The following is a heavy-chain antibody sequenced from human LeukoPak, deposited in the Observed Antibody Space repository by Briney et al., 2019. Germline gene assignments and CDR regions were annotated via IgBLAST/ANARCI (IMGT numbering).Heavy chain of an antibody. Sequence: GGSLRLSCAASGFTFSEYSMNWVRQAPGKGLEWISYINNNRSSIADSVKGRFTISRDTAENSLFLQMNSLRAEDTAVYYCAWDTDWSFEYWGQGMLVTVSS. V-gene: IGHV3-48*01. D-gene: IGHD2-21*01. J-gene: IGHJ4*02. CDR1: GFTFSEYS. CDR2: INNNRSS. CDR3: AWDTDWSFEY.